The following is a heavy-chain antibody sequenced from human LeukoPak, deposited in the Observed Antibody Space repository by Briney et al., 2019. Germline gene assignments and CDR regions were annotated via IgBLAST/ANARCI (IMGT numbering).Heavy chain of an antibody. CDR1: GDSVSSNRAS. CDR3: AREWLQDGFDI. J-gene: IGHJ3*02. CDR2: TYYRSKWYN. V-gene: IGHV6-1*01. Sequence: SQTLSLTCAISGDSVSSNRASWTWIRQSPSRGLEWLGRTYYRSKWYNDYAVSLKSRISINPDTSKNQLSLQLNSVTPEDTAVYYCAREWLQDGFDIWGQGTMVTVSS. D-gene: IGHD5-12*01.